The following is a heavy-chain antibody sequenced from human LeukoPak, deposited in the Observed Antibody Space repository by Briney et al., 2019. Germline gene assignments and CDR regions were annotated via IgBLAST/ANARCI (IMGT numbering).Heavy chain of an antibody. Sequence: GSVKVSCRASGFNFMTYGISWVRQAPGQGLEWMGWISGYNGNTNYAQKFQGRVTMTTDTSTSTAYMELRSLRSDDTAVYYCARGAYDYGDYGVANHYSYMDVWGKGTTVTVSS. CDR1: GFNFMTYG. CDR2: ISGYNGNT. J-gene: IGHJ6*03. V-gene: IGHV1-18*01. CDR3: ARGAYDYGDYGVANHYSYMDV. D-gene: IGHD4-17*01.